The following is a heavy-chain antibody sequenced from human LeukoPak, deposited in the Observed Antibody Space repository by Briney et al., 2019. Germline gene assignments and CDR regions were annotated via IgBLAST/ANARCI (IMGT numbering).Heavy chain of an antibody. D-gene: IGHD3-22*01. Sequence: PGGSLRLSCAASGFTFSSYWMSWVRQAPGKGLEWVANIKQDGSEKYYVDSVKGRFTISRDNAKNSLYLQMNSLRAEDTAVYYCARAGVWYYDSSGLDYWGQGTLVTVSS. V-gene: IGHV3-7*01. CDR2: IKQDGSEK. J-gene: IGHJ4*02. CDR3: ARAGVWYYDSSGLDY. CDR1: GFTFSSYW.